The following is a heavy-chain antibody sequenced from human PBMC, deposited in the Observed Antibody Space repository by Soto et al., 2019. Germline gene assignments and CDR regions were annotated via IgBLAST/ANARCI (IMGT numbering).Heavy chain of an antibody. J-gene: IGHJ5*02. V-gene: IGHV4-4*02. CDR3: ARDGHGSGWS. CDR2: TSHRGST. CDR1: GGSITSSNW. Sequence: QVQLQESGPGLVKPSGTLSLTCAVSGGSITSSNWWSWVRQPPVKGLEWIGETSHRGSTTYNPSLECRVTIWVDKSKNQFSLKLSSVTAAATAVYYCARDGHGSGWSWGQGTLVTVSS. D-gene: IGHD6-19*01.